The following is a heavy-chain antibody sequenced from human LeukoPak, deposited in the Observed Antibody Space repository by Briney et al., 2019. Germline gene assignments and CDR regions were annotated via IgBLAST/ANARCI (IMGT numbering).Heavy chain of an antibody. J-gene: IGHJ4*02. CDR1: GFTFSSYA. V-gene: IGHV3-30-3*01. CDR2: ISYDGSNK. Sequence: GGSLRLSCAASGFTFSSYAMHWVRQAPGKGLEWVAVISYDGSNKYYADSVKGRFTISRDNPKNTLYLQMNSLRAEDSAVYYCARARIRIGYFDYWGQGTLVTVSS. CDR3: ARARIRIGYFDY.